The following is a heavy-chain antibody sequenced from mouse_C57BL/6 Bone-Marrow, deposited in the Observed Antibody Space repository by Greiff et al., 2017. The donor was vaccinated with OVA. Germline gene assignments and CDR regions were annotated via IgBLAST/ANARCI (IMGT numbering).Heavy chain of an antibody. J-gene: IGHJ3*01. CDR2: IYPGSGST. CDR3: AREDDGNYPAWFAY. V-gene: IGHV1-55*01. Sequence: QVQLQQPGAELVKPGASVKMSCKASGYTFTSYWITWVKQRPGQGLEWIGDIYPGSGSTNYNEKFKSKATLTVDTSSSTAYMQLSSLTSEDSAVYYCAREDDGNYPAWFAYWGQGTLVTVSA. D-gene: IGHD2-1*01. CDR1: GYTFTSYW.